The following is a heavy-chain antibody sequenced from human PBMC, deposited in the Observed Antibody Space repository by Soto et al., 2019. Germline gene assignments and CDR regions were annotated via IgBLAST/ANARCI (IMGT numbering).Heavy chain of an antibody. D-gene: IGHD6-13*01. J-gene: IGHJ5*02. CDR2: ISSGGDTI. V-gene: IGHV3-48*01. Sequence: GGSLRLSCAASGFTFSTYSLNWVRQAPGKGLDWVAHISSGGDTIYYTDSVKGRFTISRDNAKSSLYLQLNSLTAADTAVYYCAAPRAAVPHTRYFDPWGQGTPVTVSS. CDR1: GFTFSTYS. CDR3: AAPRAAVPHTRYFDP.